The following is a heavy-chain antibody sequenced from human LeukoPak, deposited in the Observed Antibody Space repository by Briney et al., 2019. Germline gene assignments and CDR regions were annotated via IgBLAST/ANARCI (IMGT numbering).Heavy chain of an antibody. J-gene: IGHJ6*03. V-gene: IGHV4-59*01. CDR1: GGSISSCY. D-gene: IGHD1-26*01. CDR2: IYYSGST. CDR3: ARGARVGYYYYYYMDV. Sequence: SETLSLTCTVSGGSISSCYWSWIRQPPGKGLEWIGYIYYSGSTNYNPSLKSRVTISVDTSKNQFSLKLSSVTAADTAVYYCARGARVGYYYYYYMDVWGKGTTVTVSS.